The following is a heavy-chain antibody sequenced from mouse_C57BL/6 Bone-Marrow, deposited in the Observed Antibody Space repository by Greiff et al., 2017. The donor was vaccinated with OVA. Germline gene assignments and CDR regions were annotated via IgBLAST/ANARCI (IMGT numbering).Heavy chain of an antibody. V-gene: IGHV5-4*01. Sequence: EVKVVESGGGLVKPGGSLKLSCAASGFTFSSYAMSWVRQTPEKRLEWVATISDGGSYTYYPDNVKGRFTISRDNAKNNLYLQMSHLKSEDTAMYYCARESLLDYWGQGTSVTVSS. CDR3: ARESLLDY. CDR2: ISDGGSYT. J-gene: IGHJ4*01. D-gene: IGHD6-2*01. CDR1: GFTFSSYA.